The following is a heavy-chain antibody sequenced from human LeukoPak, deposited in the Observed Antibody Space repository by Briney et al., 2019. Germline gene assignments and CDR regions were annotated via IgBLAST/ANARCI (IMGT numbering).Heavy chain of an antibody. D-gene: IGHD2-21*02. CDR3: AKNCGGDRRIFDY. J-gene: IGHJ4*02. Sequence: PGGSLRLSCAASGFTFSSYGMHWVRQAPGKGLEWVAVISYDGSNKYYEDSVKGRFTISRDNSKNTLYLQMNSLRAEDTAVYYCAKNCGGDRRIFDYWGQGTLVTVSS. V-gene: IGHV3-30*18. CDR2: ISYDGSNK. CDR1: GFTFSSYG.